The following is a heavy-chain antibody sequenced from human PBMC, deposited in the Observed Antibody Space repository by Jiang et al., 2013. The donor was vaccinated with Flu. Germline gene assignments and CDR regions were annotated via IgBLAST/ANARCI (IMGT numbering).Heavy chain of an antibody. V-gene: IGHV6-1*01. J-gene: IGHJ6*02. Sequence: QTLSLTCAISGDIVSSNSAGWNWIRQSPSRGLEWLGRTYYRSTWYNDYAVSVKRRITINPDTSKNQFSLHLSSVTPEDTAIYYCTRDQSSRPYYYGMDVWGQGTTVTVSS. CDR2: TYYRSTWYN. CDR3: TRDQSSRPYYYGMDV. CDR1: GDIVSSNSAG.